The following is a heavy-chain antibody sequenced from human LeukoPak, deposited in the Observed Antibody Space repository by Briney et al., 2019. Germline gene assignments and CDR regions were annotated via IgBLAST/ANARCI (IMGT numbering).Heavy chain of an antibody. CDR1: GFTFSSYW. CDR2: IKQDGSEK. J-gene: IGHJ3*02. D-gene: IGHD1-1*01. V-gene: IGHV3-7*01. CDR3: ARVPRATGWVPRAFDI. Sequence: QSGGSLRLSCAASGFTFSSYWMSWVRQAPGKGLEWVANIKQDGSEKYYVDSVKGRFTISRDNAKNSLYLQMNSLRAEDTAVYYCARVPRATGWVPRAFDIWGQGTMVTVSS.